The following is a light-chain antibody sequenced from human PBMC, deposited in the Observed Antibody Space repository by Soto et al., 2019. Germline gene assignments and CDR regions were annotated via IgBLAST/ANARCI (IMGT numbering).Light chain of an antibody. J-gene: IGKJ1*01. Sequence: EIVMTQSPATLSVSPGERATLSCRDSQSISNNLAWYQQKPGQAPRLLIYGASTRATGIPARFSGSGSGTEFTLTISSLQSEDFAVYYCLQYNNWPRTFGQGTKVEIK. V-gene: IGKV3-15*01. CDR2: GAS. CDR3: LQYNNWPRT. CDR1: QSISNN.